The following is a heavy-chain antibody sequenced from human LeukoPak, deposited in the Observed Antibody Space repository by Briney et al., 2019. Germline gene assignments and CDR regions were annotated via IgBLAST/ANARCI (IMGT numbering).Heavy chain of an antibody. D-gene: IGHD4-17*01. CDR2: IYYSGST. CDR3: ARDYGDYAYAFDV. V-gene: IGHV4-39*02. J-gene: IGHJ3*01. CDR1: GGSISSTSYY. Sequence: PSETLSLTCTVSGGSISSTSYYWGWIRQPPGKGLEWVGSIYYSGSTYYSPSLKSRVTISVDTSNKHFSLKLTSVTAADTALYYCARDYGDYAYAFDVWGQGTKVTVSS.